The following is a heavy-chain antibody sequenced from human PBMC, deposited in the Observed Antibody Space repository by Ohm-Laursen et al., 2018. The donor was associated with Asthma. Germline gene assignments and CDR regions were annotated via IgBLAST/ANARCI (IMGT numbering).Heavy chain of an antibody. Sequence: SLRLSCAASGFTFSSYAMNWVRQSPGKGLEWVSAISGGGGSTDYADSVRARFTISRDNSKNTLYLQMNSLRPEDTAVYYCARGVGYGRGYYFDYWGLGTLVTVSS. D-gene: IGHD5-12*01. J-gene: IGHJ4*02. V-gene: IGHV3-23*01. CDR2: ISGGGGST. CDR1: GFTFSSYA. CDR3: ARGVGYGRGYYFDY.